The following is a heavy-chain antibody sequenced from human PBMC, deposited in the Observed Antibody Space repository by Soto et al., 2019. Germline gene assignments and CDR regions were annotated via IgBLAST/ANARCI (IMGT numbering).Heavy chain of an antibody. CDR1: GFTFSSYG. Sequence: QVQLVESGGGVVQPGRSLRLSCAASGFTFSSYGMHWVRQAPGKGLEWVAVISYDGSNKYYADSVKGRFTISRDNSKNTLYLQMNSLRAEDTAVYYCAKTGRFDENPYYYYGMDVWGQGTTVTVSS. D-gene: IGHD3-9*01. V-gene: IGHV3-30*18. CDR3: AKTGRFDENPYYYYGMDV. J-gene: IGHJ6*02. CDR2: ISYDGSNK.